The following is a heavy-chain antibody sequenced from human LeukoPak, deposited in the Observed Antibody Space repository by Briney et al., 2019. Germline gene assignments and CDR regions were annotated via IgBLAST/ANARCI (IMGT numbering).Heavy chain of an antibody. CDR3: ASGRTSGSYYIDF. V-gene: IGHV4-59*01. CDR1: GGSITSYY. D-gene: IGHD1-26*01. J-gene: IGHJ4*02. CDR2: IYYSGST. Sequence: PSETLSLTCTASGGSITSYYWTWIRQPPGKGLEWIGYIYYSGSTNYSPSLKSRVTISLDTSMNQFSLKLSSMTAGDTAVCYCASGRTSGSYYIDFWGQGTLVTVSS.